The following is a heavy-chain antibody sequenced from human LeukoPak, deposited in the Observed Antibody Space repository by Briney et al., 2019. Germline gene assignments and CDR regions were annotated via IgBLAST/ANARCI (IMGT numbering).Heavy chain of an antibody. V-gene: IGHV3-23*01. Sequence: GGSLRLSCAASGFIFNNYAMTWVRQAPGKGLEWVSGIGGSGASTYYADSVKGRFTISRDNSRSTLYLQMDSLRADDTAVYYCTKNSARTTVSTGLSYWGPGTLVTVSS. D-gene: IGHD4-17*01. CDR2: IGGSGAST. J-gene: IGHJ4*02. CDR1: GFIFNNYA. CDR3: TKNSARTTVSTGLSY.